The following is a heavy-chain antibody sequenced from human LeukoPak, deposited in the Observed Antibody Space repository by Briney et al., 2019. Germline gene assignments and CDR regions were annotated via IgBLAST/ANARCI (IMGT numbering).Heavy chain of an antibody. V-gene: IGHV3-7*03. J-gene: IGHJ6*02. Sequence: PGGSLRLSCVASGLNFSYYWMSWVRQAPGKGREWVANIKEDGSEKYYADSVKGRFTISRDNAKNSLYLQMNSLRAEDTALYYCAKEGIVAPSMGPYGMDVWGQGTTVTVSS. CDR1: GLNFSYYW. D-gene: IGHD1-26*01. CDR2: IKEDGSEK. CDR3: AKEGIVAPSMGPYGMDV.